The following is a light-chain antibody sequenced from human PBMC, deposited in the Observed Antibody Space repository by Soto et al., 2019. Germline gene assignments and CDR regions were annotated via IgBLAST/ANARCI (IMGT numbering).Light chain of an antibody. CDR3: ETWDSNTRV. J-gene: IGLJ2*01. Sequence: QTVLTQSSSASASLGSSVKLTCTLSSGHSSYIIAWHQQQPGKAPRYLMKLEGSGSYNKGGGVPDRFSGSSSGADRFLIISNLQFEDEADYYCETWDSNTRVFGGGTKVTVL. V-gene: IGLV4-60*02. CDR2: LEGSGSY. CDR1: SGHSSYI.